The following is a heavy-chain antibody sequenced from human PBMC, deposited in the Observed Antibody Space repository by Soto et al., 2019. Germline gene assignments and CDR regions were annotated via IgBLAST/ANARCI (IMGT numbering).Heavy chain of an antibody. V-gene: IGHV3-23*01. CDR2: IDASGGYT. CDR1: GFTFTDYA. CDR3: AKDPKAGPPYYFDF. Sequence: EVHLLESGGGLLQPGRSLRLSCAASGFTFTDYAMSWVRQAPGEGLEWVSLIDASGGYTYYADSVTGRVTIPRDNFRNTFNLQTNSLTADDTAVYYCAKDPKAGPPYYFDFWGQGSLVTVSS. J-gene: IGHJ4*02. D-gene: IGHD6-13*01.